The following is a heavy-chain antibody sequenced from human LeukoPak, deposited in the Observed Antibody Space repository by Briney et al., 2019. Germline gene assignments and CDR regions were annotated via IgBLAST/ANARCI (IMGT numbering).Heavy chain of an antibody. CDR2: ISYDGSNK. D-gene: IGHD6-13*01. J-gene: IGHJ4*02. CDR3: AKDPYRQQLVTKLWAIDY. CDR1: GFTFSSYG. Sequence: GGSLRLSCAASGFTFSSYGMHWVRQAPGKGLEWVAVISYDGSNKYYADSVKGRFTISRDNSKNALYLQMNSLRAEDTAVYYCAKDPYRQQLVTKLWAIDYWGQGTLDTVSS. V-gene: IGHV3-30*18.